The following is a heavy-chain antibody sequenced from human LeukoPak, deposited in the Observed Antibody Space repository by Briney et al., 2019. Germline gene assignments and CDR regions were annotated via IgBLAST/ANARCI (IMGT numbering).Heavy chain of an antibody. CDR3: ARAEAGSYSAFDI. D-gene: IGHD1-26*01. J-gene: IGHJ3*02. CDR2: IIPIFGTA. CDR1: GGTFSSYA. V-gene: IGHV1-69*13. Sequence: RASVKVSCKASGGTFSSYAISWVRQAPGQGLERMGGIIPIFGTANYAQKFQGRVTITADESTSTAYMELSSLRSEDTAVYYCARAEAGSYSAFDIWGQGTMVTVSS.